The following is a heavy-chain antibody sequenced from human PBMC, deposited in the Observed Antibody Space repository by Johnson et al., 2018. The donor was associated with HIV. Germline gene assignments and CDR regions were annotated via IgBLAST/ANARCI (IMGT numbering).Heavy chain of an antibody. CDR1: GFTFSSYW. V-gene: IGHV3-74*01. D-gene: IGHD2-15*01. Sequence: MLLVESGGGLVQPGGSLRLSCAASGFTFSSYWMHWVRQAPGKGLVWVSRINSDGSSTSYADSVKGRFTISRDNAKNTLYLQMNSLRAEDTALYYCARDAYCSGVRCYGFGAFDIWGQGTMVTVSS. CDR2: INSDGSST. CDR3: ARDAYCSGVRCYGFGAFDI. J-gene: IGHJ3*02.